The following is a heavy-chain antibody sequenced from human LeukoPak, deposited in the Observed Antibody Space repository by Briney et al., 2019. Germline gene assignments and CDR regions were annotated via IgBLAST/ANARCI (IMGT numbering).Heavy chain of an antibody. V-gene: IGHV3-23*01. Sequence: PGGSLRLSCAASGFTFSNHGMNWVRQAPGKGLEWVSGISPSGDITYYADSVKGRFSISRDNSKNSLYLQMNSLRAEDTAVYYCATSIGSDIVVVPAAILGAFDIWGQGTMVTVSS. D-gene: IGHD2-2*01. CDR2: ISPSGDIT. CDR1: GFTFSNHG. J-gene: IGHJ3*02. CDR3: ATSIGSDIVVVPAAILGAFDI.